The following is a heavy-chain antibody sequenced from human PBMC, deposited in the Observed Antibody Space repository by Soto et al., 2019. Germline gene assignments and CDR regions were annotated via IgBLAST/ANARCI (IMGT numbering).Heavy chain of an antibody. CDR3: AHRLGCFWSGYHKVYFDY. V-gene: IGHV2-5*02. Sequence: QITLKESGPSLVKPTQTLTLTCTFSGFSLSTSGVGVAWIRQPPGKALEWLALIYWDDDKRYSPSLKSRLTTTKDTSKIQVVLTMTNMDPVDTATYYCAHRLGCFWSGYHKVYFDYWGQGTLVTVSS. CDR1: GFSLSTSGVG. CDR2: IYWDDDK. D-gene: IGHD3-3*01. J-gene: IGHJ4*02.